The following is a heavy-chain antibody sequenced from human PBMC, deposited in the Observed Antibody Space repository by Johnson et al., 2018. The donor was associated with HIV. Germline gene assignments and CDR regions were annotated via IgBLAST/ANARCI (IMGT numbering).Heavy chain of an antibody. CDR2: IKQDGSEK. CDR1: GFTVSSNY. V-gene: IGHV3-7*05. Sequence: MLLVESGGGLIQPGGSLRLSCAVSGFTVSSNYMSWVRQAPGKGLEWVANIKQDGSEKYYVDSVKGRFTISRDNAKNSLYLQMNSLRAEDTAVYYCAREEEWELTLVGVGAFDIWGQGTMVTVSS. J-gene: IGHJ3*02. CDR3: AREEEWELTLVGVGAFDI. D-gene: IGHD1-26*01.